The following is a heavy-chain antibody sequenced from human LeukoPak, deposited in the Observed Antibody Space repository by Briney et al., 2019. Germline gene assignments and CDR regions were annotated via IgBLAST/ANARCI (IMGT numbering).Heavy chain of an antibody. J-gene: IGHJ4*02. CDR3: ATAAAGTVALDY. V-gene: IGHV1-24*01. CDR1: GYTLTELS. Sequence: ASVKVSCKVSGYTLTELSMHWVRQAPGKGLEWMGGFDPEDGETIYAQKFQGRVTMTEDTSTDTAYMELSSLRSEDTAVYYCATAAAGTVALDYWGQGTLVTVSS. D-gene: IGHD6-13*01. CDR2: FDPEDGET.